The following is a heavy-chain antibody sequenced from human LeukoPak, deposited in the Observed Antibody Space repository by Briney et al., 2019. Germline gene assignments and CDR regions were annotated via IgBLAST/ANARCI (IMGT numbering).Heavy chain of an antibody. J-gene: IGHJ5*02. CDR3: ARDVNIGAAGPWFDP. V-gene: IGHV3-7*01. D-gene: IGHD6-13*01. CDR1: GFTFSGAW. Sequence: GGSLRLSCTASGFTFSGAWMTWVRQAPGKGLEWVANIREGGTEKNYVGSVKGRFTISRDNAKNSLYLQMNSLRAEDTAVYYCARDVNIGAAGPWFDPWGQGTLVTVSS. CDR2: IREGGTEK.